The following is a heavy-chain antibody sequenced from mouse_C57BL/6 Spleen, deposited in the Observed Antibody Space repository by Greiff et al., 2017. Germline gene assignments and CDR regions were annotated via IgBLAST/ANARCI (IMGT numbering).Heavy chain of an antibody. V-gene: IGHV2-5*01. J-gene: IGHJ4*01. CDR2: IWRGGST. Sequence: VQGVESGPGLVQPSQSLSITCTVSGFSLTSYGVHWVRQSPGKGLEWLGVIWRGGSTDYNAAFMSRLSITKDNSKSQVFFKMNSLQADDTAIYYCAKYDYEISYAMDYWGQGTSVTVSS. CDR1: GFSLTSYG. CDR3: AKYDYEISYAMDY. D-gene: IGHD2-4*01.